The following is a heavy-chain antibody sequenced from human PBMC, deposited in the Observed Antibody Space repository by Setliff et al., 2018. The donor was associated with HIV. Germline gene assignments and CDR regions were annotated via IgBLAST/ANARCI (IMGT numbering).Heavy chain of an antibody. CDR3: ARQWRDQYNSGVSTEYFQH. D-gene: IGHD3-22*01. J-gene: IGHJ1*01. CDR2: IYHSGST. CDR1: GGSISSYY. Sequence: SETLSLTCTVSGGSISSYYWGWTRQPPGKGLEWIGSIYHSGSTYYNPSLMSRVTISVDTSKNQFSLKLRSVTAADTAVYYCARQWRDQYNSGVSTEYFQHWGLGTLVTVSS. V-gene: IGHV4-38-2*02.